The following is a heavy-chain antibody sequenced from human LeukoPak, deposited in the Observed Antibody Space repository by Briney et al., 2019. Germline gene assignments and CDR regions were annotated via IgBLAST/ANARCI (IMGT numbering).Heavy chain of an antibody. CDR2: VNPDTSGT. Sequence: ASVTVSCKASRYTLPDYYVHWLQQAPAQALEWMGRVNPDTSGTNYAEKFQGRFTMPRDTSINTAYMELSRLTPDDTVIYYCARVGPTSYFDYWGEGTLVTVSS. V-gene: IGHV1-2*05. CDR1: RYTLPDYY. J-gene: IGHJ4*02. CDR3: ARVGPTSYFDY.